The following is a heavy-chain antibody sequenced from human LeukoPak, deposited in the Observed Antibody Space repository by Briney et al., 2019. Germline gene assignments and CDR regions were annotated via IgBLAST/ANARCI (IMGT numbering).Heavy chain of an antibody. J-gene: IGHJ6*02. CDR2: IYTSGST. CDR3: ARDRIGCSSTSCYVYYYYGMDV. CDR1: GGSISSDY. Sequence: SETLSLTCTVSGGSISSDYWSWIRQPAGKGLEWIGRIYTSGSTNYNPSLKSRVTISVDTSKNQFSLKLSSVTAADTAVYYCARDRIGCSSTSCYVYYYYGMDVWGQGTTVTVSS. D-gene: IGHD2-2*01. V-gene: IGHV4-4*07.